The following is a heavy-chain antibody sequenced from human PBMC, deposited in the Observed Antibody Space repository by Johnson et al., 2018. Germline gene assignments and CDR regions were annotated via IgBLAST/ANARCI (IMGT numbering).Heavy chain of an antibody. Sequence: QLVQSGGGLVQPGESLTLSCGASGFSFSSLAMSWVRQAPGKGLEWVSGMVGRRSTYYADYVKERFTISRDVSKNTLYLHLNSLRFEDTAVYYCAKDRTYNVARWVFDSWGQGTLVTVSS. CDR3: AKDRTYNVARWVFDS. CDR2: MVGRRST. D-gene: IGHD5-24*01. V-gene: IGHV3-23*04. CDR1: GFSFSSLA. J-gene: IGHJ4*02.